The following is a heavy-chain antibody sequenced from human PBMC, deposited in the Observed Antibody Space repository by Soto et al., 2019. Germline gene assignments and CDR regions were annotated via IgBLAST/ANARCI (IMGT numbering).Heavy chain of an antibody. CDR2: IKSKTDGGTT. CDR3: SVSIFGVVHY. CDR1: GFTFSNAW. Sequence: GGSLRLSCAASGFTFSNAWMSWVRQAPGKGLEWVGRIKSKTDGGTTDYAAPVKGRFTISRDNAKNTVYLQMNSLRAEDTAMYYCSVSIFGVVHYWGQGTLVTVSS. D-gene: IGHD3-3*01. J-gene: IGHJ4*02. V-gene: IGHV3-15*05.